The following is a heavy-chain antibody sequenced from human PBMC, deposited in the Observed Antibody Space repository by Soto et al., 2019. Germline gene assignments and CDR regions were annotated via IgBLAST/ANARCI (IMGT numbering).Heavy chain of an antibody. J-gene: IGHJ3*01. CDR1: GFTFSSYA. Sequence: EVQLLDSGGGLVQPGGSLRLSCAASGFTFSSYAMSWVRQAPGKGLEWVSSISGSGGGTYYADSVKGRFTISRDNSKSTLSLKMNSLRAEDTAVYYCAKSRGSGSYFNPSDAFDFWGQGTMVTVSS. CDR2: ISGSGGGT. V-gene: IGHV3-23*01. D-gene: IGHD3-10*01. CDR3: AKSRGSGSYFNPSDAFDF.